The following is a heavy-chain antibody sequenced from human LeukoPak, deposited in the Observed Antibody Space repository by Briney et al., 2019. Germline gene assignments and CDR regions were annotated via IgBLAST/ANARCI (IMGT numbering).Heavy chain of an antibody. Sequence: GGSLRLSCAASGFTFSNYAMSWVRQAPGRGLEWVSGIRGSGDTTYYADSVKGRFTISRDNSKNTLYLQMNSLRAEDTAVYYCAKDPHYDSSGYSFDPWGLGTLVTVSS. D-gene: IGHD3-22*01. CDR3: AKDPHYDSSGYSFDP. J-gene: IGHJ5*02. CDR2: IRGSGDTT. CDR1: GFTFSNYA. V-gene: IGHV3-23*01.